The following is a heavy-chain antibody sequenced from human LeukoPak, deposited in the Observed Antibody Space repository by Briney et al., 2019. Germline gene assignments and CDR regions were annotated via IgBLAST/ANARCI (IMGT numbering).Heavy chain of an antibody. V-gene: IGHV3-21*01. CDR3: AGMQYSTSWAAFDY. CDR2: ISGSSKYI. Sequence: GGSLRLSCIDSRFTFSSNTMIWVRQAPGKGLEWVSSISGSSKYIYYADSVRGRFTISRDNAKNSLYLQMSSLRAEDTAVYYCAGMQYSTSWAAFDYWGQGTLVTVSS. D-gene: IGHD5-18*01. CDR1: RFTFSSNT. J-gene: IGHJ4*02.